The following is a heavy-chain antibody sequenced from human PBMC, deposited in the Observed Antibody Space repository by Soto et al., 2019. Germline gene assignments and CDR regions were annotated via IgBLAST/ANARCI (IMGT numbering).Heavy chain of an antibody. V-gene: IGHV3-33*01. D-gene: IGHD2-15*01. Sequence: GGSLRLSCAASGFTFSSYGMHWVRQAPGKGLEWVAVIWYDGSNKYYADSVKGRFTISRDNSKNTLYLQMNSLRAEDTAVYYCARVGSIVGPISTEYYFDYWGQGTLVTV. CDR2: IWYDGSNK. CDR3: ARVGSIVGPISTEYYFDY. J-gene: IGHJ4*02. CDR1: GFTFSSYG.